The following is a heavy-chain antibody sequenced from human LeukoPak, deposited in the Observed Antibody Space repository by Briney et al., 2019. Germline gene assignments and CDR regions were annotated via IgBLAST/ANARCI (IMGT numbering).Heavy chain of an antibody. CDR3: AREDRWMGGFDY. D-gene: IGHD2-15*01. Sequence: GGPLRLSCAASVFTVSSDYMTWLRQAPGEGLEWVSIIYSADTTYYADSVRGRFTISRDNSKNTLYLQMNSLRAEDSAVYYCAREDRWMGGFDYWGQGTLVTVSS. CDR2: IYSADTT. V-gene: IGHV3-66*01. J-gene: IGHJ4*02. CDR1: VFTVSSDY.